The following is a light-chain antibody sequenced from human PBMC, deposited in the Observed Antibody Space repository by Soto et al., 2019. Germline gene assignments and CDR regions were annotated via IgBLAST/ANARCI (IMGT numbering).Light chain of an antibody. CDR1: SSNIGSNT. CDR2: SNT. J-gene: IGLJ2*01. CDR3: AAWDDRLNGRL. V-gene: IGLV1-44*01. Sequence: QSVLTQPPSASGTPGQRVTISCSGSSSNIGSNTLQWYQKLPGTAPKLLIYSNTRRPSGVPDRFSGSKSGTSASLAIRGLQSEDEADYYCAAWDDRLNGRLFGGGTKLTVL.